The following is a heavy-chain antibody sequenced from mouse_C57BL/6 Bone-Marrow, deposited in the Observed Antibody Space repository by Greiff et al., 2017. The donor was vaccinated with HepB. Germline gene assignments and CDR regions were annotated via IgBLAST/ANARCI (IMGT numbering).Heavy chain of an antibody. CDR2: IDPSDSET. D-gene: IGHD3-2*02. Sequence: QVQLQQPGAELVRPGSSVKLSCKASGYTFTSYWMHWVKQRPIQGLEWIGNIDPSDSETHYNQKFKDKATLTVDKSSSTAYMQLSSLTSEDSAVYYCARLAKDSSGYWGQGTTLTVSS. CDR1: GYTFTSYW. V-gene: IGHV1-52*01. CDR3: ARLAKDSSGY. J-gene: IGHJ2*01.